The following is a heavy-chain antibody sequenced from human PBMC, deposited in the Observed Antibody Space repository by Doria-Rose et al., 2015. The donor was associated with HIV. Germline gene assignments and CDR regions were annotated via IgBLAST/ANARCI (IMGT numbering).Heavy chain of an antibody. CDR3: ARTANWNDGRVDS. V-gene: IGHV4-61*02. CDR2: TYIRGST. J-gene: IGHJ4*02. D-gene: IGHD1-20*01. CDR1: GGPIGSGRYY. Sequence: VRLQESGPGVVKPSQTLSLTCTVSGGPIGSGRYYWSWIRQPAGTGLEWIGRTYIRGSTDYNPSLQSRVTISVDTSKNQFSLEVNSVTAADTAVYYCARTANWNDGRVDSWGQGTSVIVSS.